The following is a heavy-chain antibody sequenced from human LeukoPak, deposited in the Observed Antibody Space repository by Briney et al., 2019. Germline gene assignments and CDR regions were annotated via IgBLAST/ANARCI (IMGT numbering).Heavy chain of an antibody. D-gene: IGHD2-2*01. CDR3: AKGPYCSSTSCYRLGAFDI. J-gene: IGHJ3*02. CDR1: GFTFSSYA. V-gene: IGHV3-23*01. Sequence: GGSLRLSCAASGFTFSSYAMSWVRQAPGKGLEWVSAISGSGGSTYYADSVMGRFTISRDNSKNTLYLQMNSLRAEDTAVYYCAKGPYCSSTSCYRLGAFDIWGQGTMVTVSS. CDR2: ISGSGGST.